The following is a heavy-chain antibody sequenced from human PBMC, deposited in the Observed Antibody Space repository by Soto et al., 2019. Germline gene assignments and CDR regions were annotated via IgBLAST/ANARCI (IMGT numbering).Heavy chain of an antibody. J-gene: IGHJ4*02. CDR2: TCRYGREL. V-gene: IGHV3-74*01. CDR3: VRGTTAWRGMDY. CDR1: GFTFSTYC. Sequence: GGSLRLSCAASGFTFSTYCMHWVRHTPGTGLVWVSRTCRYGRELYYADSVKGRFTISRDDAKNTLYLQMDSLRVEDTGIYYCVRGTTAWRGMDYWGQGALVTGS. D-gene: IGHD1-1*01.